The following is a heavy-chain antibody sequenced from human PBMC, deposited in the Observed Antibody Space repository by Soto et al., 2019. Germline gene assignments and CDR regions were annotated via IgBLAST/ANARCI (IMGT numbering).Heavy chain of an antibody. V-gene: IGHV1-69*01. CDR1: GGLFSSYA. Sequence: QEQLVQSGAEVKKPGSSVKLSCRDSGGLFSSYAISWVRQAPGQGLEWMGGIIPVFGTTYYAQKFQDRVTITADESTNTAYMELNSLRYEDTAMYYCARGGGPYVWFNDFWGQGSLVTVSS. D-gene: IGHD2-15*01. CDR3: ARGGGPYVWFNDF. J-gene: IGHJ4*02. CDR2: IIPVFGTT.